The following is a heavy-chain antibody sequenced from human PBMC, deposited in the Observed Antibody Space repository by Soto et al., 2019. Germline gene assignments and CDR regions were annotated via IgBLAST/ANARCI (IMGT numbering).Heavy chain of an antibody. CDR3: AKEPATAKPEGVDF. CDR2: INPNSGGT. D-gene: IGHD1-1*01. Sequence: ASVKVSCKASGYTFSDYYIHWVRQAPGQGLEWMGWINPNSGGTKYAPKFQGGVTMTRDTPITTAYMELSRLRSGDTAVYYCAKEPATAKPEGVDFWGQGTLVTVSS. J-gene: IGHJ4*02. V-gene: IGHV1-2*02. CDR1: GYTFSDYY.